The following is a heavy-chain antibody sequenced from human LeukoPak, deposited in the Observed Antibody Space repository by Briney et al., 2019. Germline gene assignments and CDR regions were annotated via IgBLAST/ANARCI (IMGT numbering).Heavy chain of an antibody. CDR2: INSDGSST. CDR1: GFTFSSYW. D-gene: IGHD4-17*01. CDR3: AREERDYDTIGWFDP. J-gene: IGHJ5*02. Sequence: GGSLRLSCAASGFTFSSYWMHWVRQAPGKGLVWVSRINSDGSSTSYADSVKGRFTISRDNAKNTLYLQMNSLRAEDTAVYYCAREERDYDTIGWFDPWGQGTLVTVSS. V-gene: IGHV3-74*01.